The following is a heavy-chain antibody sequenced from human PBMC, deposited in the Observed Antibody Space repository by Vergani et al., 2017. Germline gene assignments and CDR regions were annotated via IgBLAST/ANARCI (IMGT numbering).Heavy chain of an antibody. CDR3: ARGVLDSKYRHNWFGH. V-gene: IGHV1-8*01. D-gene: IGHD3/OR15-3a*01. CDR1: GYNFTSFD. CDR2: MNPKSGNT. Sequence: QEQLVQSGAEVRKPGASVKVSCKASGYNFTSFDINWVRLATGQGLEWMGWMNPKSGNTAYAAKFQGRITMTRDSSTDTAYMEMKSLRSEDTAIYFCARGVLDSKYRHNWFGHWGQGTVVTVSS. J-gene: IGHJ5*02.